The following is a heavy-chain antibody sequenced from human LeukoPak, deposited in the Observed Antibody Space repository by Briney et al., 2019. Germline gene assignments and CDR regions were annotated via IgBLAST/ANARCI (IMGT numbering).Heavy chain of an antibody. CDR1: GWSFNDYY. J-gene: IGHJ5*02. Sequence: PSETLSLTCAVYGWSFNDYYWNWIRQPPGKGLEWVGEINARGDTNFNPSLKSRVTISVDTSKSQFSLTLTSMLAADTAVYYCARGQVPAARGYNWFDPWGQGTLVTVSS. V-gene: IGHV4-34*01. D-gene: IGHD2-2*01. CDR3: ARGQVPAARGYNWFDP. CDR2: INARGDT.